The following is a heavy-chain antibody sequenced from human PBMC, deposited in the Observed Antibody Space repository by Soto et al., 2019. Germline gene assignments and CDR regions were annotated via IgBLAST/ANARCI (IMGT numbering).Heavy chain of an antibody. CDR1: GFTFSSNA. Sequence: GGSLRLSCTASGFTFSSNAMSWVRQAPGKGLEWVSSISGSAGVTYYADSVKGRFTISRDNSKNALYLQMNSLRAEDTAVYYCAKDWVSGSSPYWGQGTLVSVSS. J-gene: IGHJ4*02. CDR2: ISGSAGVT. CDR3: AKDWVSGSSPY. V-gene: IGHV3-23*01. D-gene: IGHD2-15*01.